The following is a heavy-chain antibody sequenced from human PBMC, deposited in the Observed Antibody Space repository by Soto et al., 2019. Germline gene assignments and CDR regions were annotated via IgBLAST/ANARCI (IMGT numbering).Heavy chain of an antibody. J-gene: IGHJ3*02. Sequence: EVQLVESGGGLVKPGGSLRLSCAASGFTVSNVWMTWVRQTAGKRLAWVGHIKRKTDAGTTEYAAPVKGRFTISRDDSKNTLYLQMNSLKTEDTSVYYCATEVMYYDRSGYWTGVGDTLDIWVQGTMVTVSS. D-gene: IGHD3-22*01. CDR2: IKRKTDAGTT. V-gene: IGHV3-15*01. CDR1: GFTVSNVW. CDR3: ATEVMYYDRSGYWTGVGDTLDI.